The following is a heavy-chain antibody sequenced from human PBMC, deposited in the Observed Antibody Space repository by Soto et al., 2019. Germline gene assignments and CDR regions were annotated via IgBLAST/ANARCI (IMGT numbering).Heavy chain of an antibody. CDR2: IYYSGST. V-gene: IGHV4-39*01. J-gene: IGHJ3*02. CDR3: ATPLAHGAFDI. Sequence: QLQLQESGPGLVKPSETLSLTCTVSGGSISSSSYYWGWIRQPPGKGLEWIGSIYYSGSTYYNPSLKSRVTISVDTSKNQFSLKLRSATATDTAVYYCATPLAHGAFDIWGQGTMVTVSS. CDR1: GGSISSSSYY.